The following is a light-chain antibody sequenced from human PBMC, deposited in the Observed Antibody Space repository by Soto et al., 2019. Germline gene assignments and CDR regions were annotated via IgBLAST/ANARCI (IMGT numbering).Light chain of an antibody. CDR1: QTIVTW. V-gene: IGKV1-5*03. J-gene: IGKJ2*01. Sequence: DVQMTQSPSTLSASIGDTVTITCRASQTIVTWLAWYQQKPGRPPKLLIYMASILESGVPSRFSGRGSGTEFTLTISGLQPDDLGTYYGQQDNSYPKSFGEWTKLDI. CDR3: QQDNSYPKS. CDR2: MAS.